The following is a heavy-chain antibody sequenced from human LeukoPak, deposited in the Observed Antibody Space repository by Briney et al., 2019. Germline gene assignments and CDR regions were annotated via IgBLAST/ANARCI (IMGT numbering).Heavy chain of an antibody. J-gene: IGHJ4*02. CDR1: GGPISSYY. CDR3: AREGQQLVPPLDS. D-gene: IGHD6-6*01. CDR2: IYPSGRT. Sequence: SETLSLTCTVSGGPISSYYWSWIRQPAGKGLDWVGHIYPSGRTNYNPSLTGRVTITIDTSKNQFSLKLSSVTAADSAVYFCAREGQQLVPPLDSWGQGTLVTVSS. V-gene: IGHV4-4*07.